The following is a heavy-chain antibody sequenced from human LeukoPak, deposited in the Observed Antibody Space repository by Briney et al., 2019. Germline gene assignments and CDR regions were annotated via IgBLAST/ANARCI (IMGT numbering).Heavy chain of an antibody. V-gene: IGHV3-74*01. CDR2: INGDGSST. Sequence: PGGSLRLSCAASGFTFSSYWMHWVRRAPGKGLVWVARINGDGSSTRYADSVKGRFTISRDNAKNTLYLQMNSLRAEDTAVYSCARELVVREGDYFDNWGQGTLVTVSS. CDR1: GFTFSSYW. D-gene: IGHD2-2*01. CDR3: ARELVVREGDYFDN. J-gene: IGHJ4*02.